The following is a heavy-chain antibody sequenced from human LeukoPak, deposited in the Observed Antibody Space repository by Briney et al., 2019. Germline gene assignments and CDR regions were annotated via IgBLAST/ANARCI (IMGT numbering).Heavy chain of an antibody. J-gene: IGHJ5*02. D-gene: IGHD3-16*02. CDR3: ARGDKAVTFGGVIVPFDP. Sequence: SETLSLTCTVSGGSISSHYWSWIRQPPGKGLEWIGYIYYSGTTNYNPSLKSRVTISVDTSKNQFSLKLSSVTAADTAVYYCARGDKAVTFGGVIVPFDPWGQGTLVTVSS. CDR2: IYYSGTT. V-gene: IGHV4-59*11. CDR1: GGSISSHY.